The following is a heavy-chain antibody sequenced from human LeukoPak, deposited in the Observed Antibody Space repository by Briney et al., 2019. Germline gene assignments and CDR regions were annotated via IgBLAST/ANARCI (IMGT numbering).Heavy chain of an antibody. Sequence: ASVKVSCKASGYTFTSYYMHWVRQAPGQGLEWVGIINPSGGSTSYAQKFQGRVTMTRDTSTSTVYMELSSLRSEDTAVYYCATEIVVVVAATGWPRDYYFDYWGQGTLVTVSS. D-gene: IGHD2-15*01. CDR3: ATEIVVVVAATGWPRDYYFDY. CDR1: GYTFTSYY. V-gene: IGHV1-46*01. CDR2: INPSGGST. J-gene: IGHJ4*02.